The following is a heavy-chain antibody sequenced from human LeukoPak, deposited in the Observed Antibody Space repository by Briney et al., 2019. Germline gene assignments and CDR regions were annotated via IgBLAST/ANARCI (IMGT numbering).Heavy chain of an antibody. CDR3: ARGGLKGYTYGSGE. CDR1: GYTFTSYG. V-gene: IGHV1-18*01. Sequence: GASVKVSCKASGYTFTSYGISWVRQAPGQGLEWMGWISAYNGNTNYAQKFQGRVTITADKSTTTAYMELSSLRSEDTAVYYCARGGLKGYTYGSGEWGQGTLVTVSS. CDR2: ISAYNGNT. D-gene: IGHD5-18*01. J-gene: IGHJ4*02.